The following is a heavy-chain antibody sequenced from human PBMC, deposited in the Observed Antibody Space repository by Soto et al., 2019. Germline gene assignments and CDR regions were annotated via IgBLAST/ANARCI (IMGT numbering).Heavy chain of an antibody. Sequence: PGGSLRLSCAASGFTFSNFWMSWVRQAPGKGLEWVANIKQDGSEKYFMDSVKGRFTISRDNAKNSLYLQMNSLRAEDTAVYYCAGNLQNAFDIWGQGTMVTVSS. D-gene: IGHD1-1*01. V-gene: IGHV3-7*01. CDR3: AGNLQNAFDI. CDR2: IKQDGSEK. CDR1: GFTFSNFW. J-gene: IGHJ3*02.